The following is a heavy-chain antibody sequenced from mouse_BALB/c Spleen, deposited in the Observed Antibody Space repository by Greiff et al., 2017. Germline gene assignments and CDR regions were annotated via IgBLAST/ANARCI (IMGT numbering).Heavy chain of an antibody. J-gene: IGHJ4*01. CDR3: AVYYGSLYAMDY. D-gene: IGHD1-2*01. Sequence: QVQLQQSGPQLVRPGASVKISCKASGYSFTSYWMHWVKQRPGQGLEWIGMIDPSDSETRLNQKFKDKATLTVDKSSSTAYMQLSSPTSEDSAVYYCAVYYGSLYAMDYWGQGTSVTVSS. CDR2: IDPSDSET. CDR1: GYSFTSYW. V-gene: IGHV1-74*01.